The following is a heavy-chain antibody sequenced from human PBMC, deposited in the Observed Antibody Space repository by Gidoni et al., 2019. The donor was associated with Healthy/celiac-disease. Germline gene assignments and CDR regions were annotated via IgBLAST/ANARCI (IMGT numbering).Heavy chain of an antibody. CDR1: GGSFSGYY. J-gene: IGHJ5*02. CDR3: ARGKFGRYCSSTSCHHNWFDP. CDR2: INHSGST. D-gene: IGHD2-2*01. V-gene: IGHV4-34*01. Sequence: CAVYGGSFSGYYWSWIRQPPGKGLEWIGEINHSGSTNYNPSLKSRVTISVDTSKNQFSLKLSSVTAADTAVYYCARGKFGRYCSSTSCHHNWFDPWGQGTLVTVSS.